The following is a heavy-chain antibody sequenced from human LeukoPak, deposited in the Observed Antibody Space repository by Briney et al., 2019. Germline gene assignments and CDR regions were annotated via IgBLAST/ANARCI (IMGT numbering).Heavy chain of an antibody. CDR1: GFIFTTYD. J-gene: IGHJ4*02. CDR3: AKRRAGPGSFEPPHS. Sequence: GRSLRLSCAASGFIFTTYDMYWVRQAPGEGLEWVAVISYDGNDKYYADFVKGRFTISRNNSKNTLYLQMNSLRHEDTAVYYCAKRRAGPGSFEPPHSWGRGTLVTVS. V-gene: IGHV3-30*18. CDR2: ISYDGNDK. D-gene: IGHD6-19*01.